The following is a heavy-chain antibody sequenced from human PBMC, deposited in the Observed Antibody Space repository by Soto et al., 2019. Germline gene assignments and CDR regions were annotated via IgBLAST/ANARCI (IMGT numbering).Heavy chain of an antibody. D-gene: IGHD3-16*01. CDR3: ARDFRGYVVNSPIPGYYVLDV. CDR1: GYTFTSYG. CDR2: ISAYNGNT. Sequence: ASVKVSCTASGYTFTSYGISWVRQAPGQGLEWMGWISAYNGNTNYAQKLQGRVTMTTDTSTSTAYMELRSLRSDDTAVYYCARDFRGYVVNSPIPGYYVLDVWAQGTTVTV. V-gene: IGHV1-18*01. J-gene: IGHJ6*02.